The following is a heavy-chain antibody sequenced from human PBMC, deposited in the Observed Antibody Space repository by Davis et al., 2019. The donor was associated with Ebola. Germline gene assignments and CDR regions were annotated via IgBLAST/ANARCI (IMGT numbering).Heavy chain of an antibody. J-gene: IGHJ4*02. Sequence: GGSLRLSCAASGFSVSDNYMSWVRQAPGKGPEWVSVIYSGDGGTYNADSVKGRFTISRDNPKNAVYLQMNSLRVEDTAVYYCARGPEDYYFDYWGQGTLVTVSS. CDR2: IYSGDGGT. CDR3: ARGPEDYYFDY. V-gene: IGHV3-53*05. CDR1: GFSVSDNY.